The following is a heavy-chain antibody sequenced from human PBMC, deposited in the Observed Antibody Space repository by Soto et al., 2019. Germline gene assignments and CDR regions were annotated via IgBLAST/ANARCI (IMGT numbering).Heavy chain of an antibody. CDR3: AKDPPTNYYDSSGYSNYFDY. CDR2: ISGSGGST. D-gene: IGHD3-22*01. Sequence: GGSLRLSCAASGFTFSSYAMSWVRQAPGKGLEWVSAISGSGGSTYYADSVKGRFTISRDNSKNTLYLQMNSLRAEDTAVYYCAKDPPTNYYDSSGYSNYFDYWGQGTLGTVSS. J-gene: IGHJ4*02. CDR1: GFTFSSYA. V-gene: IGHV3-23*01.